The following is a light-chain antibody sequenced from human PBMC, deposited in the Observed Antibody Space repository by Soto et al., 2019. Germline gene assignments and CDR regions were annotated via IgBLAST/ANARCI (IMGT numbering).Light chain of an antibody. J-gene: IGLJ1*01. CDR1: SSDVGGYKF. V-gene: IGLV2-14*01. CDR2: EVS. CDR3: GSYTGSIYV. Sequence: QSVLTQPASASGSPGQSITISCTGTSSDVGGYKFVSWYQQHPGKAPKLMIYEVSNRPSGVSSRFSGSKSGNTASLTISGLQAEDEADYYCGSYTGSIYVFGTGTKGHRP.